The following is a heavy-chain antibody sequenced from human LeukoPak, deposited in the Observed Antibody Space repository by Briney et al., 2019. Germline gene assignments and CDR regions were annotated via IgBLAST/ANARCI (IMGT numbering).Heavy chain of an antibody. Sequence: EASVKVSCKASGYIFSDYYMHWVRQAPGQGLEWLGWINPKSGAADYAQQFRGRVTMTRDTSINTAYMELSRLRSDDTAVYYCARGYCSSTSCSPYYYMDVWGKGTTVTVSS. CDR1: GYIFSDYY. V-gene: IGHV1-2*02. CDR3: ARGYCSSTSCSPYYYMDV. D-gene: IGHD2-2*01. J-gene: IGHJ6*03. CDR2: INPKSGAA.